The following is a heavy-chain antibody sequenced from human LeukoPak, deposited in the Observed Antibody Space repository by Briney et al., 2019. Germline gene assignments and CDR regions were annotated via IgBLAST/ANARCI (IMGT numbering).Heavy chain of an antibody. CDR1: GYTFTGYY. CDR2: INPNTGGT. Sequence: ASVKVSCKASGYTFTGYYMHWVRLAPGQGFEWMGWINPNTGGTHYAQNFQGRVTMTRDTSISTAYMAFSRLKSDDTAVYFCARGDGDYVGNDYWGHGTLVTVSS. J-gene: IGHJ4*01. CDR3: ARGDGDYVGNDY. D-gene: IGHD4-17*01. V-gene: IGHV1-2*02.